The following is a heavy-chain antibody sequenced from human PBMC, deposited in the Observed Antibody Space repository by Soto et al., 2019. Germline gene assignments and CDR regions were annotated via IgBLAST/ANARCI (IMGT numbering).Heavy chain of an antibody. V-gene: IGHV3-66*01. Sequence: GGSLRLSCAAPGFNVGSKYMSWVRQAPGKGLEWVSIIYSGGSTYYPDSVKGRFTISRDNSKDTLYLQMDSLRAEDTAVYYCAGDRNSGSWFFYWGQGTLVTVSS. CDR1: GFNVGSKY. CDR2: IYSGGST. D-gene: IGHD6-25*01. CDR3: AGDRNSGSWFFY. J-gene: IGHJ4*02.